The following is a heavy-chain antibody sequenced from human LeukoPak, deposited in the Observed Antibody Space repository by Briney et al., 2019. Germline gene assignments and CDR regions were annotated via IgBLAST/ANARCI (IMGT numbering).Heavy chain of an antibody. CDR2: ISGSGGST. V-gene: IGHV3-23*01. CDR1: GFTFSSYV. Sequence: PGGSLRLSCAASGFTFSSYVMSWVRQAPGKGLEWVSVISGSGGSTYYADSVKGRFTISRDNSKNTLYLQMNSLRAEDTAVYYCARGDEYSSSSRFPDYYYYYYMDVWGKGTTVTVSS. CDR3: ARGDEYSSSSRFPDYYYYYYMDV. D-gene: IGHD6-6*01. J-gene: IGHJ6*03.